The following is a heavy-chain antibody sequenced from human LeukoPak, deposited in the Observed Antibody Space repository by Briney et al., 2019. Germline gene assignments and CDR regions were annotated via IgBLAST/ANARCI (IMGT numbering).Heavy chain of an antibody. J-gene: IGHJ5*02. CDR1: GFTFSDYY. D-gene: IGHD4-17*01. V-gene: IGHV3-11*01. Sequence: NPGGSLRLSCAASGFTFSDYYMSWFRQAPGKGLEWVSYISSSGSTTYYADSVKGRFTISRDNAKNSLYLQMNSLRAEDTAVYYCASSSGDYGDYNWFDPWGQGTLVTVSS. CDR2: ISSSGSTT. CDR3: ASSSGDYGDYNWFDP.